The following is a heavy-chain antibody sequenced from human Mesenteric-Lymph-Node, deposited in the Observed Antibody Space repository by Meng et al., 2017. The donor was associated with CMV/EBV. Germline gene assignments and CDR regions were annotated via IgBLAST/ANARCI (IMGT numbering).Heavy chain of an antibody. CDR2: IYSGGSST. J-gene: IGHJ6*02. D-gene: IGHD3-9*01. V-gene: IGHV3-23*03. CDR1: GFTFSSHA. CDR3: AKSIYDILTGYYHGDYYCSMDV. Sequence: GGSLRLSCAASGFTFSSHAMSWVRQPPGKGLEWVSLIYSGGSSTYYADSVKSRFTISRDNSKNSLYLQMNSLRTEKTALYYCAKSIYDILTGYYHGDYYCSMDVWGQGTTVTVSS.